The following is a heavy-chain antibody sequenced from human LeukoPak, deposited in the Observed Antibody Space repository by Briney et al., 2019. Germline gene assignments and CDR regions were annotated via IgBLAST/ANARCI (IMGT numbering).Heavy chain of an antibody. CDR2: IWHDGSNK. D-gene: IGHD3-22*01. CDR1: GFTFSDYG. J-gene: IGHJ4*02. CDR3: AKTLYDSSGYYPSNFDY. Sequence: GGSLRLSCVASGFTFSDYGMHWVRQAPGKGLEWVAVIWHDGSNKHYADSVKGRFTISRDNSENTLYLQMNSLRAEDTAVYYCAKTLYDSSGYYPSNFDYWGQGTLVTVSS. V-gene: IGHV3-30*02.